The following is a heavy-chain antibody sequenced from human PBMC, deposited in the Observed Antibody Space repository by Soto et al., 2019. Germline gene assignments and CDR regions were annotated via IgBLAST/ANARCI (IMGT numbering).Heavy chain of an antibody. J-gene: IGHJ6*03. CDR1: GFTVSSNY. D-gene: IGHD3-10*01. Sequence: GGSLRLSCTASGFTVSSNYMSWVRQAPGKGLEWVTVIYSGGSTYYADSVKGRFTISRDNSKNTLYLQMNSLRAEDTAVYYCARDARAAHYYYYMDVWGKGTTVTVSS. CDR3: ARDARAAHYYYYMDV. CDR2: IYSGGST. V-gene: IGHV3-66*01.